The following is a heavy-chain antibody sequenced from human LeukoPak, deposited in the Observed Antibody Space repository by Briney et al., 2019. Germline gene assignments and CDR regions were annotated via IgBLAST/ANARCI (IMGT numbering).Heavy chain of an antibody. V-gene: IGHV1-2*02. CDR2: INSNSGGT. Sequence: GASVKVSCKASGYTFTGYYMHWVRQAPGQGLEWMGWINSNSGGTNYAQKFQGRVTMTRDTSISTAYMELSRLRSDDTAVYYCARGRRIAAAGTRYWFDPWGQGTLVTVSS. J-gene: IGHJ5*02. D-gene: IGHD6-13*01. CDR1: GYTFTGYY. CDR3: ARGRRIAAAGTRYWFDP.